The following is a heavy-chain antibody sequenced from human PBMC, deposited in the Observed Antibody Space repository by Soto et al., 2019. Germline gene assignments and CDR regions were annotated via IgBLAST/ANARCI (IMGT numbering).Heavy chain of an antibody. Sequence: SETLSLTCTVSGGSISGYYWSWIRQPPGKGLEWIGNIYYSGSTNYNASLKSRVTMSPNTSKNQLSLKLTSVTAADTAVYSCARGRGFCSSTSCRGYFDYWGQGILVTSPQ. CDR2: IYYSGST. CDR1: GGSISGYY. D-gene: IGHD2-2*01. J-gene: IGHJ4*02. CDR3: ARGRGFCSSTSCRGYFDY. V-gene: IGHV4-59*01.